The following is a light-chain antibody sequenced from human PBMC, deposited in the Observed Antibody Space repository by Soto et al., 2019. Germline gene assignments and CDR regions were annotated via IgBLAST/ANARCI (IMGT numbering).Light chain of an antibody. Sequence: QSVLTQPASVSWSPGQSITISCTGTSSDVWSYNLVSWYQQHPGKAPKPMIYEGSKRPSGVSNRFSGSKSGNTASLTISGLQAEDEADYYCCSYAGSSTFSYVFGTGTKVTVL. CDR1: SSDVWSYNL. V-gene: IGLV2-23*03. CDR3: CSYAGSSTFSYV. J-gene: IGLJ1*01. CDR2: EGS.